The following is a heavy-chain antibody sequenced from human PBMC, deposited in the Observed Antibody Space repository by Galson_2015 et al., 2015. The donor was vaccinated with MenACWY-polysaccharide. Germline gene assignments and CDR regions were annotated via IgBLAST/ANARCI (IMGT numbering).Heavy chain of an antibody. D-gene: IGHD5-18*01. CDR1: GFTFNTYA. Sequence: SLRLSCAASGFTFNTYAMGWVRQAPGKGLEWVSTISASGRSTFYADSVKGRFTISRDNSKNTLYLQLNSLRAEDTSVYYCAKVHSYAYVNFYYGLDVWGQGTTVTVSS. V-gene: IGHV3-23*01. CDR3: AKVHSYAYVNFYYGLDV. CDR2: ISASGRST. J-gene: IGHJ6*02.